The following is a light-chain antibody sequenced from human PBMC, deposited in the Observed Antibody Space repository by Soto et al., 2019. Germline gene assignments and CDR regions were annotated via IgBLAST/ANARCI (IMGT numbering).Light chain of an antibody. V-gene: IGLV2-14*01. CDR2: EVS. CDR3: SSYTSSSTLGV. CDR1: SSDIGGYNY. J-gene: IGLJ2*01. Sequence: QSALTQPASVSGSRGQSITISCTGTSSDIGGYNYVSWYQQHPGKVPKLMIYEVSNRPSGVSNRFSGSKSGNTASLTISGLRAEDEADYYCSSYTSSSTLGVFGGGTKLTVL.